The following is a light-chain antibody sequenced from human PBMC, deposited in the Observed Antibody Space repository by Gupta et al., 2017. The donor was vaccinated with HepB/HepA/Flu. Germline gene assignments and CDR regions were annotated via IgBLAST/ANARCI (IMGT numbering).Light chain of an antibody. Sequence: IQLTQSPSFLSASVGDRVTITCRASQVIYTFLAWYQQEPGKPPKLLIHSASTLQSGVPSRFSGSGSGTEFTLTISSLQPEDFATSYCQQLSDYPRTFGEGTRMEIK. V-gene: IGKV1-9*01. J-gene: IGKJ5*01. CDR2: SAS. CDR1: QVIYTF. CDR3: QQLSDYPRT.